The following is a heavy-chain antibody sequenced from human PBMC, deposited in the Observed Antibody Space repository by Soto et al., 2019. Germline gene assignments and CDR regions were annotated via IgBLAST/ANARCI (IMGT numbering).Heavy chain of an antibody. V-gene: IGHV3-53*01. CDR2: IYSGGST. CDR3: ARVPYYYDSSVYYYGMDV. Sequence: GGSLRLSCAASGFTVSSNYMSWVRQAPGKGLEWVSVIYSGGSTYYAASVKGRFTISRDNSKNTLYLQMNSLRAEDTAVYYCARVPYYYDSSVYYYGMDVWGQGTTVTVSS. J-gene: IGHJ6*02. D-gene: IGHD3-22*01. CDR1: GFTVSSNY.